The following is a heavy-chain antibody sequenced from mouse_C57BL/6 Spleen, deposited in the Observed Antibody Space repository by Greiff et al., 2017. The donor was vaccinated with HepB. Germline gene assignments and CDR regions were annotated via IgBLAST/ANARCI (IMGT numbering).Heavy chain of an antibody. J-gene: IGHJ2*01. V-gene: IGHV1-80*01. D-gene: IGHD1-1*01. CDR3: ARDGSSQYYFDY. CDR2: IYPGDGDT. Sequence: SGAELVKPGASVKISCKASGYAFSSYWMNWVKQRPGKGLEWIGQIYPGDGDTNYNGKFKGKATLTADKSSSTAYMQLSSLTSEDSAVYFCARDGSSQYYFDYWGQGTTLTVSS. CDR1: GYAFSSYW.